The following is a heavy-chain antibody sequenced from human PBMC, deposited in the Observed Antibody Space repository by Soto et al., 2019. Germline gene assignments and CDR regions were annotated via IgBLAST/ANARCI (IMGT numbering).Heavy chain of an antibody. CDR1: GGTVSSYA. CDR3: ARDFTDRYYYYGIDV. V-gene: IGHV1-69*13. J-gene: IGHJ6*02. Sequence: ASVKVSCKASGGTVSSYAISWVRQPPGQGLEWMGGIIPIFGTANYAQKFQGRVTITADESTSTAYMELSSLRSEDTAVYYCARDFTDRYYYYGIDVWGQGTTVTVSS. CDR2: IIPIFGTA.